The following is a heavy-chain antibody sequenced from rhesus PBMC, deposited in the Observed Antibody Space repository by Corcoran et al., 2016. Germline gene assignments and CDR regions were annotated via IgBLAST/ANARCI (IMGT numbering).Heavy chain of an antibody. CDR1: GGSISSGYYY. V-gene: IGHV4-122*02. CDR2: ITYSGST. CDR3: ARRGYSSWGPYFDY. J-gene: IGHJ4*01. D-gene: IGHD6-13*01. Sequence: QVQLQESGPGLVKPSETLSLTCAVSGGSISSGYYYWSWIRQPPGKGLEWIGYITYSGSTSYNPSLKSRVTISRDTSKNQFSLKLSSVTAADTAVYYCARRGYSSWGPYFDYWGQGVLVTVSS.